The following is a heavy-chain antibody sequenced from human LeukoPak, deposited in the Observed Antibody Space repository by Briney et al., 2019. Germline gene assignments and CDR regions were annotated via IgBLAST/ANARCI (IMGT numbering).Heavy chain of an antibody. CDR3: ARSSGDMDV. CDR1: GGSVSSNSAA. J-gene: IGHJ6*03. CDR2: TYYRSKWYN. D-gene: IGHD3-10*01. Sequence: SQTLSLTCAISGGSVSSNSAAWNWIRQSPSGGLEWLGRTYYRSKWYNEYAVSVKRRITINPDTSKNQFTLQLNSVTPEDTAVYYCARSSGDMDVWDKGSTVTVSS. V-gene: IGHV6-1*01.